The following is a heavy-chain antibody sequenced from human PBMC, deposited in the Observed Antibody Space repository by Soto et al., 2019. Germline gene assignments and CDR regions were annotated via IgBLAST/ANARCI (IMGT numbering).Heavy chain of an antibody. D-gene: IGHD1-20*01. CDR3: ARGMYMIDY. CDR1: GGSISSSSYY. Sequence: PSETLSLTCTVSGGSISSSSYYWGWIRQPPGKGLEWIGSIYYSGSTYYNLSLKSRVTISVDTSKNQFSLKLSSVTAADTAVYFCARGMYMIDYWGQGTLVTVSS. CDR2: IYYSGST. V-gene: IGHV4-39*01. J-gene: IGHJ4*02.